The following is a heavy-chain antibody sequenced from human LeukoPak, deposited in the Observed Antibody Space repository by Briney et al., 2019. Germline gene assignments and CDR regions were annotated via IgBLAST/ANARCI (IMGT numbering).Heavy chain of an antibody. CDR3: ARQRHLFSGPGDYYYYMDV. V-gene: IGHV5-51*01. J-gene: IGHJ6*03. CDR1: GYSSTSYC. Sequence: GEALKIPWKGSGYSSTSYCIGWVRQMPGKGLEGMGIIYPGDSDTRYSPSFQGQVTISADKSISTAYLQWSSLKASDTAMYYCARQRHLFSGPGDYYYYMDVWGKGTTVTVSS. D-gene: IGHD3-10*01. CDR2: IYPGDSDT.